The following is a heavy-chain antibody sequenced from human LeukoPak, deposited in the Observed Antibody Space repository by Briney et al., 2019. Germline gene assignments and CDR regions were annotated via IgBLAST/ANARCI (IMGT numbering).Heavy chain of an antibody. CDR3: AREDRWELTFDY. Sequence: PGGSLRLSCAAPGFTFSSYWMHWVRQAPGKGLVWVSRINSDGSSTSYADSVKGRFTISRDNAKNTLYLQMNSLRAEDTAVYYCAREDRWELTFDYWGQGTLVTVSS. D-gene: IGHD1-26*01. V-gene: IGHV3-74*01. CDR2: INSDGSST. J-gene: IGHJ4*02. CDR1: GFTFSSYW.